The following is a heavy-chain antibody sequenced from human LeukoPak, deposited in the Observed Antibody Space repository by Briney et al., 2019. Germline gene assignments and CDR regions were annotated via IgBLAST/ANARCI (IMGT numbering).Heavy chain of an antibody. CDR1: GYTFTSHD. Sequence: ASVKVSCKASGYTFTSHDINWVRQATGQGLEWMGWMNPNSGNTVFAQMFQGRVTMTRNTSISTAYMELSSLRSEDAAVYYCARAKVSWAFDIWGQGTMVTVSS. V-gene: IGHV1-8*01. J-gene: IGHJ3*02. CDR3: ARAKVSWAFDI. CDR2: MNPNSGNT.